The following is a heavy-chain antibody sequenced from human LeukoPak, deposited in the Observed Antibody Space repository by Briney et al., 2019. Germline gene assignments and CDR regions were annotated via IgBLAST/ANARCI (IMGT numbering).Heavy chain of an antibody. CDR1: GFIFSSEA. V-gene: IGHV3-23*01. CDR3: VKEGAYAALNS. Sequence: GGSLRLSCAASGFIFSSEAMNWVRQAPGKGLDWVSGIAGSGGSTHYADSLKGRFTISRDNSKNTLSLQVSRLTAEDTAVYYCVKEGAYAALNSWGQGTLVTVSS. D-gene: IGHD3-16*01. J-gene: IGHJ5*02. CDR2: IAGSGGST.